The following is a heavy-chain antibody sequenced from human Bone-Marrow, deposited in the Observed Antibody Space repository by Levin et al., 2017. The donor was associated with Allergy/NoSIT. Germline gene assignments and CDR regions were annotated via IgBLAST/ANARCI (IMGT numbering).Heavy chain of an antibody. D-gene: IGHD1-7*01. CDR3: TKDLESGTTSFLDSDD. CDR2: ISGDSDRV. Sequence: GGSLRLSCVGSGFTFDDYAMHWVRQAPGKGLEWVSGISGDSDRVAYAESVKGRFTISRDNAKNSLYLHMSSLRSEDTAFYYCTKDLESGTTSFLDSDDWGQGTLVTVSS. J-gene: IGHJ4*02. CDR1: GFTFDDYA. V-gene: IGHV3-9*01.